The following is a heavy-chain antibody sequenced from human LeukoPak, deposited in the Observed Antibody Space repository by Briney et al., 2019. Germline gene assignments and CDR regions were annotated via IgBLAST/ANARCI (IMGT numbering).Heavy chain of an antibody. J-gene: IGHJ3*02. Sequence: PSDTLSLTCAVSGYSISSSNWRGWIRQPPGKGLEWIGYIYYSGSTYYKPSLKSRVTMSVDTSKNQFSLKLSSVTAVDTAVYYCGSSSWCRAYAFDIWGQGTMVTVSS. CDR3: GSSSWCRAYAFDI. V-gene: IGHV4-28*01. CDR1: GYSISSSNW. D-gene: IGHD6-13*01. CDR2: IYYSGST.